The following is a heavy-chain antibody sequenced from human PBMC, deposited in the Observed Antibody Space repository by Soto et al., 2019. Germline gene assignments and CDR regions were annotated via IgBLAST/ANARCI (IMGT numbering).Heavy chain of an antibody. J-gene: IGHJ4*02. CDR1: GFTFSSSA. CDR2: ISGSGEYT. D-gene: IGHD6-13*01. CDR3: VREVIADYFDY. Sequence: GGSLRLSCAASGFTFSSSAMSWVRQAPGKGLEWLSGISGSGEYTYFADSVKGRFTISRDNSKNMVYLHMSNVRVEDTAVYFCVREVIADYFDYWGQGTLVTVSS. V-gene: IGHV3-23*01.